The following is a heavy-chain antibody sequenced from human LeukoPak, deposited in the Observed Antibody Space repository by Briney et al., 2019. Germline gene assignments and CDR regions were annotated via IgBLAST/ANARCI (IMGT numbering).Heavy chain of an antibody. J-gene: IGHJ3*02. V-gene: IGHV4-34*01. D-gene: IGHD2-2*01. CDR3: AGKFCNSTSCYEMGWLGDLNFVFYI. Sequence: SETLSLTCAVYGGSFSGYYWSWIRQPPGKGLEWIGEINHSGSTNYNPSLKSRVTISVDTSNSQFSLKLRSVTAADTAVYYCAGKFCNSTSCYEMGWLGDLNFVFYIGGKGTMVPF. CDR1: GGSFSGYY. CDR2: INHSGST.